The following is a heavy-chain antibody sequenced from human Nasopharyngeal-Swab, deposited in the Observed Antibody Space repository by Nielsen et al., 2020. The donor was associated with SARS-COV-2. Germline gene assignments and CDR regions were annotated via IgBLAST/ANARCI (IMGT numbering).Heavy chain of an antibody. CDR3: ARDTENSLWY. J-gene: IGHJ4*02. Sequence: GESLKISCAASGFTFSNYGMHWVRQAPGKGLEWVALIWSDGSRQHYADSVKGRFTISRDNSKNTLYLQMNSLRAEDTALYYCARDTENSLWYWGQGTLVTVSS. CDR1: GFTFSNYG. V-gene: IGHV3-33*01. D-gene: IGHD4-23*01. CDR2: IWSDGSRQ.